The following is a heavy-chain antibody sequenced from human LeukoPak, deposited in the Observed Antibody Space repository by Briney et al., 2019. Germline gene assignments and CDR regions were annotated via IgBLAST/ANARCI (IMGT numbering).Heavy chain of an antibody. V-gene: IGHV3-21*01. CDR3: AREYSSSSGYYYYYMDV. CDR1: GFTFSSYS. Sequence: GGSLRLSXAASGFTFSSYSMNWVRQAPGKGLEWVPSVSSSGSYIYYADSVKGRFTISRDNAKNSLYLQMNSLRAEDTAVYYCAREYSSSSGYYYYYMDVWGKGTTVTVSS. J-gene: IGHJ6*03. CDR2: VSSSGSYI. D-gene: IGHD6-6*01.